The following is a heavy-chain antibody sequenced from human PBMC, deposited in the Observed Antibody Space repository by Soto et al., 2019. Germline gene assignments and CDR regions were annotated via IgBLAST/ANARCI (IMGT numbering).Heavy chain of an antibody. V-gene: IGHV3-30*04. J-gene: IGHJ4*02. CDR2: ISNDGSIK. CDR3: SRDIVPNYSWYVSFY. D-gene: IGHD2-15*01. CDR1: GFTLSGYA. Sequence: QVQLVESGGGVVQPGRSLRLSCAASGFTLSGYALHWVRQAPGKGLEWMAVISNDGSIKYNADSVKGRFTISRDNSKGTLYLQLNSLRVDVTAAYDCSRDIVPNYSWYVSFYWGQGPQV.